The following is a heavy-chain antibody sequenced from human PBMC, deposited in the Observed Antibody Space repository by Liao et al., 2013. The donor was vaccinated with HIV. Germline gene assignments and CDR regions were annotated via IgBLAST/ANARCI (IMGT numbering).Heavy chain of an antibody. D-gene: IGHD4-17*01. CDR2: IYYSGIT. CDR1: GGSVSSSSYY. J-gene: IGHJ6*03. Sequence: QLQLQESGPGLVKPSETLSLTCTVSGGSVSSSSYYWGWIRQPPGKGLEWIGSIYYSGITYSNTSLKSRVTISADTSKNQFSLKLKSVTAADTAVYYCTRQPYGHNYYMDVWGTGTTVTVSS. V-gene: IGHV4-39*07. CDR3: TRQPYGHNYYMDV.